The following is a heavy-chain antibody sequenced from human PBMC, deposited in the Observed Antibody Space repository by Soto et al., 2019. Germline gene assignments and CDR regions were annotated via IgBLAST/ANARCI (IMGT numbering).Heavy chain of an antibody. CDR3: VKGPSPASSGGAWCGNW. V-gene: IGHV3-23*01. Sequence: PWGWLRLSCALCGFTFSNYAMTWVRQAPGKGLEWLSVMSVDGAMILYADSVKGRFTISGDNSKNTLYLHMNSLRLENTAVYYCVKGPSPASSGGAWCGNW. CDR2: MSVDGAMI. CDR1: GFTFSNYA. D-gene: IGHD3-22*01. J-gene: IGHJ5*01.